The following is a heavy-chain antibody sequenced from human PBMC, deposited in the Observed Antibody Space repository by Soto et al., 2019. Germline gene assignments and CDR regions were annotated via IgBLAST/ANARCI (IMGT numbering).Heavy chain of an antibody. CDR1: GFTFSSYG. D-gene: IGHD3-16*01. V-gene: IGHV3-30*18. CDR3: AKTFLGEREAFDY. CDR2: ISYDGSNK. J-gene: IGHJ4*02. Sequence: GGSLRLSCAASGFTFSSYGMHWVRQAPGKGLEWVAVISYDGSNKYYADSVKGRFTISRDNSKNTLYLQMNSLRAEDTAVYYCAKTFLGEREAFDYWGQGTLVTVSS.